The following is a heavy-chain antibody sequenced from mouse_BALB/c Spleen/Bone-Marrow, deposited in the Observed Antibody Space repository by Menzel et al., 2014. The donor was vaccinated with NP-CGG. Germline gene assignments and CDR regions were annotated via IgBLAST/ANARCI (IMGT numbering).Heavy chain of an antibody. D-gene: IGHD2-4*01. Sequence: VQLQQSGAELVKPGASVKLSCTASGFNIKDTYMHWVKQRPEQGLEWIGRIDPANGNTKYDPKFQGKAAITADTSSNTAYLQLSSLTSEDTAVYYCAGFGITKEEGYYYAMDYWGQGTSVTVFS. CDR3: AGFGITKEEGYYYAMDY. CDR1: GFNIKDTY. V-gene: IGHV14-3*02. CDR2: IDPANGNT. J-gene: IGHJ4*01.